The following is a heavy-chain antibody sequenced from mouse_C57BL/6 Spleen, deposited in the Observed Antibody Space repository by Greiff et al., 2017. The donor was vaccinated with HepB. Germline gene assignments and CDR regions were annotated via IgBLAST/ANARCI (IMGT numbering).Heavy chain of an antibody. D-gene: IGHD1-1*01. CDR3: ARSGLLLYAMDY. CDR1: GYTFTSYT. Sequence: QVQLKESGAELARPGASVKMSCKASGYTFTSYTMHWVKQRPGQGLEWIGYINPSSGYTKYNQKFKDKATLTADKSSSTAYMQLSSLTSEDSAVYYCARSGLLLYAMDYWGQGTSVTVSS. CDR2: INPSSGYT. V-gene: IGHV1-4*01. J-gene: IGHJ4*01.